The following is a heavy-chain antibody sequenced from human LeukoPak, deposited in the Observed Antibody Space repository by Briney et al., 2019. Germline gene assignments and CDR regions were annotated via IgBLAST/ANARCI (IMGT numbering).Heavy chain of an antibody. D-gene: IGHD4-17*01. CDR2: IYHSGST. J-gene: IGHJ3*02. CDR1: GGSISSSNW. CDR3: ARDLKAPMTTVTADAFDI. V-gene: IGHV4-4*02. Sequence: SGTLSLTCAVSGGSISSSNWWSWVRQPPGKGLEWIGEIYHSGSTNYNPSLKSRVTISVDKSKNQFSLKLSSVTAADTAVYYCARDLKAPMTTVTADAFDIWGQGTMVTVSS.